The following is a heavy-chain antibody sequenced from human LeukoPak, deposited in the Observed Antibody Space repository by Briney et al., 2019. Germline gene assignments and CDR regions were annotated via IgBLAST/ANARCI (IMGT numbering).Heavy chain of an antibody. Sequence: SETLSLTCDVSGGSISRTNWWSWVRQSPGQGLEWIGEISLSGRTNYNPSPQSRVTMSLDESKNQLSLDLASVTAADTAVYYCSRESGAFSPFGYWGQGTLVTV. V-gene: IGHV4-4*02. CDR3: SRESGAFSPFGY. CDR2: ISLSGRT. J-gene: IGHJ4*02. CDR1: GGSISRTNW. D-gene: IGHD1-26*01.